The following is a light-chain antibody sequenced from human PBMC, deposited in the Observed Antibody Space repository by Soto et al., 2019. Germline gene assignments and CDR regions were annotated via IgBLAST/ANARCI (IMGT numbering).Light chain of an antibody. CDR2: GAS. J-gene: IGKJ5*01. CDR3: QQYGSSPRT. V-gene: IGKV3-20*01. Sequence: EIVLTQSPGTLSLSPGERATLSCRASQSVSSSYLAWYQQKPGQAPRLLIYGASSRATGIPDRFSSSGSGTDFPLTISRLEPEYFAVYYCQQYGSSPRTFGQGTRLEIK. CDR1: QSVSSSY.